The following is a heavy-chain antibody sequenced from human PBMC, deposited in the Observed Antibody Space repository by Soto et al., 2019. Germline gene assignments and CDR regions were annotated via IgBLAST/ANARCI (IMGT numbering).Heavy chain of an antibody. CDR3: AASILYYGMDV. Sequence: LGESLKISCKGFGYTFTNYWIGWVRQMPGKGPEWMGIIYPGDSDTKYNPSFQGQVTISADKSITTTYLQWSSLKASDTAIYYCAASILYYGMDVWGQGTTVTVS. V-gene: IGHV5-51*01. CDR1: GYTFTNYW. J-gene: IGHJ6*02. CDR2: IYPGDSDT.